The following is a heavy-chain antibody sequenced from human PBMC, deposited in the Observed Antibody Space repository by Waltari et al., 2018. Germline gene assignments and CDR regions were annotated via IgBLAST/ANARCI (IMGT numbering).Heavy chain of an antibody. CDR3: ARDDFWSGYYHFDY. J-gene: IGHJ4*02. Sequence: QVQLQESGPGLVKPSETLSLTCTVSGGSISSYYWSWIRQPAGKGLEWIGRIYTSGSTTYNPSLKSRVTMSVDTSKNQFSLKLSSVTAADTAVYYCARDDFWSGYYHFDYWGQGTLVTVSS. CDR1: GGSISSYY. D-gene: IGHD3-3*01. CDR2: IYTSGST. V-gene: IGHV4-4*07.